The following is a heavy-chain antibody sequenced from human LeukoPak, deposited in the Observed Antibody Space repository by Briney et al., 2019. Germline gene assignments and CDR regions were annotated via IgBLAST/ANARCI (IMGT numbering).Heavy chain of an antibody. V-gene: IGHV3-53*01. Sequence: PGGSLRLSCAASGFTVSSNYMSWVRQAPGKGLEWVSVIYSGGSTYYADSVKGRFTISRDNSKNTLYLQMNSLRAEDTAVYYCARAGGIAAAGFVDVWGKGTMVTVSS. CDR3: ARAGGIAAAGFVDV. CDR2: IYSGGST. D-gene: IGHD6-25*01. CDR1: GFTVSSNY. J-gene: IGHJ6*04.